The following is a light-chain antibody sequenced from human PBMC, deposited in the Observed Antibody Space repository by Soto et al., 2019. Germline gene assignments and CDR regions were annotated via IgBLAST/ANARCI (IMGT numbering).Light chain of an antibody. CDR3: QQRTGWPHT. CDR2: DAA. Sequence: EIVLTQSPATLSLSPGERATLSSRASHSVSHYLAWYQQKPGQAPRRLIYDAANRATGFPARFSGGGSVKEFTLTVSSLEPEDFAVYYCQQRTGWPHTFGQGTKAEFK. J-gene: IGKJ1*01. V-gene: IGKV3-11*01. CDR1: HSVSHY.